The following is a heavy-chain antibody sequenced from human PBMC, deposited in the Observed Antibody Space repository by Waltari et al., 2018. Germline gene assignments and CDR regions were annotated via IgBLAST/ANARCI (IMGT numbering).Heavy chain of an antibody. CDR2: INPNSGGT. V-gene: IGHV1-2*02. J-gene: IGHJ4*02. CDR3: ARTTHYYDSSGPKDLYYFDY. Sequence: QVQLVQSGAEVKKPVASVKVSCKASGYTFNGYYIHLVRQAPGQGLEWMGWINPNSGGTNYAQKFQGRVTMTRDTSISTAYMELSRLRSDDTAVYYCARTTHYYDSSGPKDLYYFDYWGQGTLVTVSS. CDR1: GYTFNGYY. D-gene: IGHD3-22*01.